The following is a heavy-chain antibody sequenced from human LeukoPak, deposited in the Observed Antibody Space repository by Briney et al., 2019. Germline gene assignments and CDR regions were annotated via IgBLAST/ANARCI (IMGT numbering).Heavy chain of an antibody. CDR3: ASQRFGCSSTSCYRLNWFDP. CDR1: GYSFTDFY. Sequence: ASVQISCKVSGYSFTDFYMQWIQQAPGKGLEWMGLFDPEDDETIYAEKFQGRVTITADESTSTAYMELSSLRSEDTAVYYCASQRFGCSSTSCYRLNWFDPWGQGTLVTVSS. CDR2: FDPEDDET. D-gene: IGHD2-2*01. V-gene: IGHV1-69-2*01. J-gene: IGHJ5*02.